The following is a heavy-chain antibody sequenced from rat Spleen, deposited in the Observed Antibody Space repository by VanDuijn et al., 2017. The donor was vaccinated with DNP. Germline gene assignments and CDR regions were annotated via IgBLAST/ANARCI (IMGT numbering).Heavy chain of an antibody. CDR2: ISNSGRT. D-gene: IGHD2-2*01. CDR3: ARWGISPHFFCY. J-gene: IGHJ2*01. Sequence: EVQLQESGPGLVKPSQSLSLTCSVTGYSITSNYWGWIRKFPGNKMEWIGHISNSGRTTHNPTLKNRISISRDTSKNQFFLQLNSLSNDDTATYYCARWGISPHFFCYWGQRVMVTVSS. CDR1: GYSITSNY. V-gene: IGHV3-1*01.